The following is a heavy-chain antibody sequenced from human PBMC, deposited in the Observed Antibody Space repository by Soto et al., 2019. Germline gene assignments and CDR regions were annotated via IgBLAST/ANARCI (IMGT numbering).Heavy chain of an antibody. CDR2: FDPEDGET. Sequence: ASVKVSCKVSGYTLTELSMHWVRQAPGKGLEWMGGFDPEDGETIYAQKFQGRVTMTEDTSTDTAYMELSSLRSEDTAVYYCATPVRYSSSWYVFPYWGHGTLVTVSS. D-gene: IGHD6-13*01. CDR3: ATPVRYSSSWYVFPY. J-gene: IGHJ4*01. V-gene: IGHV1-24*01. CDR1: GYTLTELS.